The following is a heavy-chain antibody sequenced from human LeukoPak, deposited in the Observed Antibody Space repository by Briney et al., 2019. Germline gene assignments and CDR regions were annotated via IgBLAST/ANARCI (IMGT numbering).Heavy chain of an antibody. D-gene: IGHD2-2*01. Sequence: SETLPLTCTVSGGSVSSGSYYWSWIRQPPGKGLEWIGYIYYSGSTNYNPSLKSRVTISVDTSKNQFSLKLSSVTAADTAVYYCASTSAAMGRYFQHWGQGTLVTVSS. CDR2: IYYSGST. CDR1: GGSVSSGSYY. V-gene: IGHV4-61*01. CDR3: ASTSAAMGRYFQH. J-gene: IGHJ1*01.